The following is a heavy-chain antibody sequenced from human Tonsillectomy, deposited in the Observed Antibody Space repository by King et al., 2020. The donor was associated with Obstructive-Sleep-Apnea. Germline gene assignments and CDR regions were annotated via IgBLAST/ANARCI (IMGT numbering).Heavy chain of an antibody. CDR1: GFPFSTYA. CDR2: ISYDGNNK. D-gene: IGHD6-19*01. Sequence: VQLVESGGGVVQPGRSLRLSCAASGFPFSTYAMHWVRQAPGKGLEWLSLISYDGNNKYYADSVKGRFTISRDNSKNTVYLQMNSLSVEDTGIYYCARDGNQWLVVNWFDPWGQGTLVTVSS. V-gene: IGHV3-30*04. J-gene: IGHJ5*02. CDR3: ARDGNQWLVVNWFDP.